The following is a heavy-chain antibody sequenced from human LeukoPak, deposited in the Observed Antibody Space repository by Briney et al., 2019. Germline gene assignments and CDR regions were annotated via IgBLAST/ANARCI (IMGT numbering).Heavy chain of an antibody. J-gene: IGHJ4*02. D-gene: IGHD2-2*01. CDR2: ISSSSGYI. Sequence: GGSLRLSCAASGFTFSRYSMNWVRQAPGKGLEWVSSISSSSGYIYYADSVKGRFTISRDNAKNSLYLQMNSLRAEDTAVYYCATRYCSSTTCYAFDYWGQGTLVPVSS. CDR1: GFTFSRYS. CDR3: ATRYCSSTTCYAFDY. V-gene: IGHV3-21*01.